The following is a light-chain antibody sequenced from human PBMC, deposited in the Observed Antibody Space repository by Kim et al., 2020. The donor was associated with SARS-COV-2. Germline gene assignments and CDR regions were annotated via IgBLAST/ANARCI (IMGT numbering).Light chain of an antibody. V-gene: IGLV7-46*01. CDR2: DTS. Sequence: PGGKVTLTLGASTGSVTSGQYPYWFPQKPGQAPSTLIYDTSNKHSWTPARFSGCLLGGKAALTLSGAQPEDEAEYYCLLSYSGAVVFGGGTQLTVL. J-gene: IGLJ2*01. CDR3: LLSYSGAVV. CDR1: TGSVTSGQY.